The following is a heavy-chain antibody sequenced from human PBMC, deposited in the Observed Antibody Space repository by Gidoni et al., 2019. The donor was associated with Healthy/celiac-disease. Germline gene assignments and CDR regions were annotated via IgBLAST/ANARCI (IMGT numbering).Heavy chain of an antibody. J-gene: IGHJ4*02. CDR1: GFTFSSYG. D-gene: IGHD2-15*01. CDR3: AREERWYEFDY. V-gene: IGHV3-33*01. Sequence: QVQLVESGGGVVQPGRSLRLSCAASGFTFSSYGMHWVRQAQGKGLEWVAVIWYDGSNKYYADSVKGRFTISRDNSKNTLYLQMNSLRAEDTAVYYCAREERWYEFDYWGQGTLVTVSS. CDR2: IWYDGSNK.